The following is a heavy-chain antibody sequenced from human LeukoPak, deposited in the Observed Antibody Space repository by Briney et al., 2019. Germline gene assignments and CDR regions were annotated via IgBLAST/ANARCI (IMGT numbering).Heavy chain of an antibody. J-gene: IGHJ4*02. CDR2: ISSSGSTI. D-gene: IGHD6-13*01. Sequence: GGSLRLSCAASGFTFSDYYMSWIRQAPGKGLEWVSYISSSGSTIYYADSVKGRFTISRDNAKNSLYLQMNSLRAEDTAVYYCARLRRMTTSSSWYPRTHCDYWGQGTLVTVSS. V-gene: IGHV3-11*01. CDR1: GFTFSDYY. CDR3: ARLRRMTTSSSWYPRTHCDY.